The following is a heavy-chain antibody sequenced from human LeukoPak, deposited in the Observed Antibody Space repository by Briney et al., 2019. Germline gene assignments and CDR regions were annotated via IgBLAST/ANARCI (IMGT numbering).Heavy chain of an antibody. CDR2: IYYSGST. V-gene: IGHV4-59*01. D-gene: IGHD4-17*01. CDR3: ARGMPTVTGNWFDP. CDR1: GGSISSYY. J-gene: IGHJ5*02. Sequence: SETLSLTCTVSGGSISSYYWNWIRQPPGKGLEWIGYIYYSGSTNYNPSLKSRVTISVDTSKNQFSLKLSSVTAADTAVYYCARGMPTVTGNWFDPWGQGTLVTVSS.